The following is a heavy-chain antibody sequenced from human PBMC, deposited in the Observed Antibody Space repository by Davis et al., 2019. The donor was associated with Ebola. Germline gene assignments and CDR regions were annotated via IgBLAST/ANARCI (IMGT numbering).Heavy chain of an antibody. Sequence: ASVKVSCKASGYTFTDYFFHWVRQAPGQGLEWMGWISAYNGNTNYAQKLQGRVTMTTDTSTSTAYMELRSLRSDDTAVYYCARNYGSSPFDYWGQGTLVTVSS. CDR3: ARNYGSSPFDY. V-gene: IGHV1-18*04. CDR1: GYTFTDYF. D-gene: IGHD3-10*01. CDR2: ISAYNGNT. J-gene: IGHJ4*02.